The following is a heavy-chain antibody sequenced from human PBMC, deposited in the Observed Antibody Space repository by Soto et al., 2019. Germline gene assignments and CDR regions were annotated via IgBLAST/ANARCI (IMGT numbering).Heavy chain of an antibody. Sequence: EAQLVESGGALVQPGGSLRLSCAASGFTFSNYYMTWVRQAPGKGLQWVASINQDGSEKYSVDSVKGRFTISRDNGKNSVYLQMNSLRVEDTAVYYCARHVGEIWGHGTKVTVSS. CDR1: GFTFSNYY. CDR3: ARHVGEI. D-gene: IGHD2-15*01. J-gene: IGHJ3*02. CDR2: INQDGSEK. V-gene: IGHV3-7*05.